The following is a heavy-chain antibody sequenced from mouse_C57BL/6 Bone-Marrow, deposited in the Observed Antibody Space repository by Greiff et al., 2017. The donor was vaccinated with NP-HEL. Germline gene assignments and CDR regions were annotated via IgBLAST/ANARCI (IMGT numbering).Heavy chain of an antibody. CDR2: IDPETGGT. V-gene: IGHV1-15*01. D-gene: IGHD1-1*01. Sequence: QVQLQQSGAELVRPGASVTLSCKASGYTFTDYEMHWVKQTPVHGLEWIGAIDPETGGTAYNQKIKGKAILTADKSSSTAYMELRSLTSEDSAVYYCTRRYGSRGFDYWGQGTTLTVSS. CDR1: GYTFTDYE. CDR3: TRRYGSRGFDY. J-gene: IGHJ2*01.